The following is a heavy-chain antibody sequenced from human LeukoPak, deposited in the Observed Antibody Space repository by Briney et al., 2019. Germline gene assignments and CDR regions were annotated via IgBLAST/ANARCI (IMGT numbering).Heavy chain of an antibody. D-gene: IGHD6-13*01. Sequence: GGSLRLSCAASGFTFSSYSMNWVRQAPGKGLEWVAVISYDGSNKYYADSVKGRFTISRDNSKNTLYLQMNSLRAEDTAVYYCARDKAPIAAAGIFDYWGQGTLVTVSS. CDR3: ARDKAPIAAAGIFDY. J-gene: IGHJ4*02. V-gene: IGHV3-30*03. CDR1: GFTFSSYS. CDR2: ISYDGSNK.